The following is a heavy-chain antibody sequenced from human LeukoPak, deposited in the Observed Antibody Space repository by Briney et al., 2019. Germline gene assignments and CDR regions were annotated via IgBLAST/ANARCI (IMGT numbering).Heavy chain of an antibody. D-gene: IGHD3-22*01. CDR1: GGSFSGYY. V-gene: IGHV4-34*01. CDR3: ARDRLRRAYYYDSSGYYPDYFDY. Sequence: PSETLSLTCAVYGGSFSGYYWSWIRQPPGKGLEWIGEINHSGSTNYNPSLKSRVTISVDTSKNQFSLKLSSVTAADTAVYYCARDRLRRAYYYDSSGYYPDYFDYWGQGTLVTVSS. CDR2: INHSGST. J-gene: IGHJ4*02.